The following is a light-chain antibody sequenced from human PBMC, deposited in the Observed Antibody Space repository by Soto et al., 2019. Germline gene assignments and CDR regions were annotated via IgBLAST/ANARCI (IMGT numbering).Light chain of an antibody. V-gene: IGKV3D-20*01. J-gene: IGKJ5*01. CDR2: DAS. CDR1: ERVSSSY. Sequence: IVLTQSPATMSLSPGERATLSCGASERVSSSYVAWYQMKAGLAPRLLIHDASTRASGIPDRFRGSKSGTDFTLTIRGLEAEDAALYYCQQYGGSPITFGQGTRLEIK. CDR3: QQYGGSPIT.